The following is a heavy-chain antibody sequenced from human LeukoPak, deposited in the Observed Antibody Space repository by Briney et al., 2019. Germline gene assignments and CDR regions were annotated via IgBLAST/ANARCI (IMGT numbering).Heavy chain of an antibody. V-gene: IGHV4-34*01. CDR2: INHSGST. J-gene: IGHJ6*03. Sequence: SETLSLTCAVYGGSFGGYYWSWIRQPPGKGLEWIGEINHSGSTNYNPSLKSRVTISVDTSKNQFSLKLSSVTAADTAVYYCARGYSGYDSAYYYYYYMDVWGKGTTVTVSS. CDR1: GGSFGGYY. CDR3: ARGYSGYDSAYYYYYYMDV. D-gene: IGHD5-12*01.